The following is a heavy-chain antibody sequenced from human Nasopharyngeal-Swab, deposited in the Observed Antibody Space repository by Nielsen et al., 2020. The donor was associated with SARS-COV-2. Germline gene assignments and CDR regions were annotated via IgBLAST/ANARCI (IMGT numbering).Heavy chain of an antibody. V-gene: IGHV3-30-3*01. Sequence: GESLKISCAASGFTFSSYAMHWVRQAPGKGLEWVAVISYDGSNKYYADSVKGRFTISRDNSKNTLYLQMNSLRAEDTAVYYCAKGGITMIGRGMDVWGQGTTVTVSS. CDR3: AKGGITMIGRGMDV. D-gene: IGHD3-22*01. J-gene: IGHJ6*02. CDR1: GFTFSSYA. CDR2: ISYDGSNK.